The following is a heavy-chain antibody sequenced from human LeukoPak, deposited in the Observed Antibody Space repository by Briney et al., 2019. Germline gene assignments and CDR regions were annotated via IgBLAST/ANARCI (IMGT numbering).Heavy chain of an antibody. V-gene: IGHV4-39*01. CDR1: GGSISSSSDY. CDR2: IYYSGST. Sequence: TSETLSLTCTVSGGSISSSSDYWGWIRQPPGKGLEWIGSIYYSGSTFYNPSLKSRVTISVDTSRNQFSLKLSSVTAADTAVYSCARCLWESPGAFDIWGQGTMVTVSS. CDR3: ARCLWESPGAFDI. J-gene: IGHJ3*02. D-gene: IGHD3-16*01.